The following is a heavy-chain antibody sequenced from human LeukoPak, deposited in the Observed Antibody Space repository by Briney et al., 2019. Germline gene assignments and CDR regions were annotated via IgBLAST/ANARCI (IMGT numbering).Heavy chain of an antibody. CDR3: ASELVVVPAAITAGFDP. CDR2: IYYSGST. V-gene: IGHV4-30-4*01. Sequence: SETLSLTCTGSGGSISSGDYYWSWIRQPPGKGLEWIGYIYYSGSTYYNPSLKSRVTISVDTSKNQFSLKLSSVTAADTAVYYCASELVVVPAAITAGFDPWGQGTLVTVSS. CDR1: GGSISSGDYY. J-gene: IGHJ5*02. D-gene: IGHD2-2*01.